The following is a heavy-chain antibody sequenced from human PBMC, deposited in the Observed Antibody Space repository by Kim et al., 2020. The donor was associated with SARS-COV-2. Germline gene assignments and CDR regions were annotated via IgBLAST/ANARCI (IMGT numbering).Heavy chain of an antibody. V-gene: IGHV3-53*01. CDR3: AGAMVRGVIITGGMDV. J-gene: IGHJ6*02. CDR2: IYSGGST. CDR1: GFTVSSNY. D-gene: IGHD3-10*01. Sequence: WGSLRLSCAASGFTVSSNYMSWVRQAPGKGLEWVSVIYSGGSTYYADSVKGRFTISRDNSKNTLYLQMNSLRAEDTAVYYCAGAMVRGVIITGGMDVWGQGTTVTVSS.